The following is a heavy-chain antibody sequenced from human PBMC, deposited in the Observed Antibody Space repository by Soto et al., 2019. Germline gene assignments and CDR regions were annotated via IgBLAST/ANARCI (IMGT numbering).Heavy chain of an antibody. J-gene: IGHJ4*02. D-gene: IGHD1-1*01. CDR1: GGSVNSDFYY. V-gene: IGHV4-61*01. CDR2: IFYTGRT. CDR3: AREFSNSPEAFDY. Sequence: KTSETLSLTCTVSGGSVNSDFYYWSWIRQPPGRGLEWIGYIFYTGRTNYNPSLESRVTISLDTSKNQFSLKLSSVTAADTAVFYCAREFSNSPEAFDYWGQGALVTVSS.